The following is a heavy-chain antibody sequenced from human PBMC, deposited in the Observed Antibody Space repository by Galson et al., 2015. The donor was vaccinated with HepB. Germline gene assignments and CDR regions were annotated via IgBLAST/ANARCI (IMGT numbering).Heavy chain of an antibody. CDR3: AREVNTVATDYGMDV. CDR1: GFTFSSYS. Sequence: SLRLSCAASGFTFSSYSMNWVRQAPGKGLEWVSSISSSSSYIYYADSVKGRFTISRDNAKNSLYLQMNSLRAEDTAVNYCAREVNTVATDYGMDVWGQGTTVTVSS. CDR2: ISSSSSYI. J-gene: IGHJ6*02. V-gene: IGHV3-21*01. D-gene: IGHD4-17*01.